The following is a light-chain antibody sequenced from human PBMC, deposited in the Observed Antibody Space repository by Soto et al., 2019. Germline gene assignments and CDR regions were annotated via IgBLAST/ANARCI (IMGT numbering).Light chain of an antibody. Sequence: ERVMTQSPGTLSVSPGERATLSCRASQSVVSNMAWYQQKPGQAPRLVIYDKSTRATGIPERFSGSGSGTDFTLTISNVQSEDSAVYYCQQYHKWPLYTFGQGNKLE. V-gene: IGKV3-15*01. J-gene: IGKJ2*01. CDR1: QSVVSN. CDR2: DKS. CDR3: QQYHKWPLYT.